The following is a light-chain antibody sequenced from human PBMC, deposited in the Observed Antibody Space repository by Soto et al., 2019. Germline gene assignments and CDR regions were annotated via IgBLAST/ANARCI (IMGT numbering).Light chain of an antibody. J-gene: IGKJ5*01. Sequence: DIQMTQSPSAMSASVGDRVTITCRASQGNSNYLAWFQQKPGKVPKRLIYGASSLQSGVPSRFSGTGSRTEFTLTISSLQPEDFATYYCLQYNSYPPTFVQGTRLEIK. CDR2: GAS. CDR3: LQYNSYPPT. CDR1: QGNSNY. V-gene: IGKV1-17*03.